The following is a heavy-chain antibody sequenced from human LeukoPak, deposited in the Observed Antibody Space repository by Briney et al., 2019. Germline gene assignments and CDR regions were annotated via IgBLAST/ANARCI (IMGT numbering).Heavy chain of an antibody. CDR2: INPSGSST. Sequence: GASVKVSCKASGYSFTSHYMHWVRQAPGQGLEWMGLINPSGSSTLYAQKFQGRVTMTRDMSTTTDYMELSSLRSEDTAVYYCASGYSDSSAYYYARDVFDIWGQGTMVTISS. D-gene: IGHD3-22*01. J-gene: IGHJ3*02. V-gene: IGHV1-46*01. CDR1: GYSFTSHY. CDR3: ASGYSDSSAYYYARDVFDI.